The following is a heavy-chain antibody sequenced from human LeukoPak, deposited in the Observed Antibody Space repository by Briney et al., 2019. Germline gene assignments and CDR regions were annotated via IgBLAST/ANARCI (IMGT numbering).Heavy chain of an antibody. CDR3: AVAYDGAEGYFDL. Sequence: GASVKVSCKASGGNFVTYYITWVRQAPGQGLEWMGRVSPALVISYYAQKFQGRLTISADTSTTTAYMELTSLRPEDTAVYYCAVAYDGAEGYFDLWCRGTLVTVSS. D-gene: IGHD3-22*01. CDR1: GGNFVTYY. CDR2: VSPALVIS. V-gene: IGHV1-69*02. J-gene: IGHJ2*01.